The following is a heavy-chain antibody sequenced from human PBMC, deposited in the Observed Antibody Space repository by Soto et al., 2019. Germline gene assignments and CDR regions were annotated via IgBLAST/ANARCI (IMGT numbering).Heavy chain of an antibody. CDR2: VSPPFRTS. CDR3: ARVLYYGSGSYSPYGMDV. Sequence: QVQLVQSGAEVKKPGSSVKVSCKTSGVSFNNNGIGWVRQAPGHGLEWMGGVSPPFRTSNYARKFQGRISITADESTGTVNMELSSLTSEDTAQYYCARVLYYGSGSYSPYGMDVWGQGPRSPSP. V-gene: IGHV1-69*01. D-gene: IGHD3-10*01. J-gene: IGHJ6*02. CDR1: GVSFNNNG.